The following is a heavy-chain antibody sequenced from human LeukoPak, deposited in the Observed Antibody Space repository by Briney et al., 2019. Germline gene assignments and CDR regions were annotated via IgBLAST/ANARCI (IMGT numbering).Heavy chain of an antibody. Sequence: GGSLRLSCAASGFTFRSFAMHWVRQAPGKGLERAAVISYYGGNKYYADSVEGRFTISRDNSKNTLYLQMNSVRAEDTAVYYCGRAPGDVLTGYYLDHWGQGSLVTVSS. CDR2: ISYYGGNK. CDR3: GRAPGDVLTGYYLDH. CDR1: GFTFRSFA. J-gene: IGHJ4*02. D-gene: IGHD3-9*01. V-gene: IGHV3-30*04.